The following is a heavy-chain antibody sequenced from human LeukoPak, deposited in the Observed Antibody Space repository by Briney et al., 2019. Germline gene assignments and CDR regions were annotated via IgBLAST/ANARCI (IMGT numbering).Heavy chain of an antibody. CDR1: GYTFTSYY. D-gene: IGHD6-19*01. CDR3: ARDVGPSQSSGCYYFDS. V-gene: IGHV1-46*01. Sequence: ASVKVSCKASGYTFTSYYMHWVRQAPGQGLEWMGIINPSGGSTSFAQKFQGRVTMTRDTSTSTVYMELSSPRSEDTAVYYCARDVGPSQSSGCYYFDSWGQGTLVTVSS. CDR2: INPSGGST. J-gene: IGHJ4*02.